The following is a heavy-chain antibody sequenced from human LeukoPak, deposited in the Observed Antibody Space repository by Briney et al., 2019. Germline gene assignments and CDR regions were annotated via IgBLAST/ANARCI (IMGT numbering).Heavy chain of an antibody. Sequence: GGSLRLSCAASGFTFSSYSMNWVRQAPGKGLEWVSSISSSSSYIYYADSVKGRFTISRDNAKNSLYLQMNSLRAEDTAVYYCARDSSDSSGYFDHWGQGTLVTVSS. J-gene: IGHJ5*02. V-gene: IGHV3-21*01. D-gene: IGHD3-22*01. CDR3: ARDSSDSSGYFDH. CDR1: GFTFSSYS. CDR2: ISSSSSYI.